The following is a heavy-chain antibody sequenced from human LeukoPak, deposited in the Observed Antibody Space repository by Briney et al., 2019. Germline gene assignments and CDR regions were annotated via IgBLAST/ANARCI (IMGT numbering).Heavy chain of an antibody. CDR2: IYYSGST. Sequence: PSETLSLTCTVSGGSISSYYWSWIRQPPGKGLEWIGYIYYSGSTNYNPSLKSRVTISVDTSKNQFSLKLSSVTAADTAVYYCARAPFWGSGTDVWGQGTTVTVSS. CDR3: ARAPFWGSGTDV. CDR1: GGSISSYY. J-gene: IGHJ6*02. D-gene: IGHD3-16*01. V-gene: IGHV4-59*01.